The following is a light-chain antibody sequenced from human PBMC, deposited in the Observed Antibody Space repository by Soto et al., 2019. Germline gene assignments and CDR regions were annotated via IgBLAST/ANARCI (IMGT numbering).Light chain of an antibody. CDR3: RPRSNPYT. J-gene: IGKJ2*01. CDR1: QSVSSY. V-gene: IGKV3-11*01. Sequence: EIVLTQSPATLSLSPGERATLSCRASQSVSSYLAWYQQKPGQAPRLLIYEASNRATGIPARFSGSGSGTDFHPAISSRDPGGLAAYYCRPRSNPYTLGQGTNLEL. CDR2: EAS.